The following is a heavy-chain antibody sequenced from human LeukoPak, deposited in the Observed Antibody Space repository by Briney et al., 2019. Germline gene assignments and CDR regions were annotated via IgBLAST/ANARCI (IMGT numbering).Heavy chain of an antibody. D-gene: IGHD2-8*01. Sequence: GGCLKLSCSASGFTFRSYEMNWVRQAPAKVLEWVSSINGKTNYIQYRDSVKGRFTISRDNVKNLLHLQMNSLRVEDTATYYCARARAEGGCVDRICYTADALDIWGHGALVTVSS. CDR1: GFTFRSYE. CDR2: INGKTNYI. J-gene: IGHJ3*02. CDR3: ARARAEGGCVDRICYTADALDI. V-gene: IGHV3-21*01.